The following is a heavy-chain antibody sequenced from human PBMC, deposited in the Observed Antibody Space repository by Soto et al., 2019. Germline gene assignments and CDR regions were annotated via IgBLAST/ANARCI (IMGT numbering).Heavy chain of an antibody. Sequence: AGGSLRLSCAASGFTFSSYEMNWVRQAPGKGPEWVSYISSSGSTIYYADSVKGRFTISRDNAKNSLYLQMNSLRAEDTAVYYCAREGNYDSSGYSRHDAFDIWGQGTMVTVSS. CDR1: GFTFSSYE. J-gene: IGHJ3*02. D-gene: IGHD3-22*01. CDR3: AREGNYDSSGYSRHDAFDI. V-gene: IGHV3-48*03. CDR2: ISSSGSTI.